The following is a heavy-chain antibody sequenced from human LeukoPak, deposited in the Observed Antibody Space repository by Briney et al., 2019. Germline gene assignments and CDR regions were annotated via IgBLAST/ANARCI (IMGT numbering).Heavy chain of an antibody. J-gene: IGHJ6*02. CDR2: INPNSGGT. V-gene: IGHV1-2*02. D-gene: IGHD6-13*01. CDR3: ASIIAAAGKGYYGMDV. CDR1: GYTFSNFG. Sequence: VSVKVSSKASGYTFSNFGISWVRQAPGQGLEWMGWINPNSGGTNYAQKFQGRVTMTRDTSISTAYMELSRLRSDDTAVYYCASIIAAAGKGYYGMDVWGQGTTVTVSS.